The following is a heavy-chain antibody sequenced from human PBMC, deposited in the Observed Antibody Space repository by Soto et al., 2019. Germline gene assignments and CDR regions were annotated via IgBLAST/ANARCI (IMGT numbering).Heavy chain of an antibody. Sequence: SVKVSCKASGGTFSSYAISWVRQAPGQGLEWMGGIIPIFGTANYAQKFQGRVTITADESTSTAYMELSSLRSEDTAVYYCARGRKTRGYYDSSGSGPTTYYYYGMDVCGQGTTVTVSS. D-gene: IGHD3-22*01. CDR3: ARGRKTRGYYDSSGSGPTTYYYYGMDV. J-gene: IGHJ6*02. CDR1: GGTFSSYA. V-gene: IGHV1-69*13. CDR2: IIPIFGTA.